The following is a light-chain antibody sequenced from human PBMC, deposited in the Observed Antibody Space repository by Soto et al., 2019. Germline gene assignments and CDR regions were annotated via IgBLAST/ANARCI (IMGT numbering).Light chain of an antibody. CDR2: SNN. V-gene: IGLV1-44*01. CDR1: TSKIGSNT. CDR3: RAWDDTLNGWV. Sequence: QSVLTQPPSASGTPGQTVTISCSGGTSKIGSNTINWYQHLPGMAPKLLIYSNNQRPPGVPDRFSGSKSGTSASLAISRLQSEDEADFYCRAWDDTLNGWVFGGGTKVTVL. J-gene: IGLJ3*02.